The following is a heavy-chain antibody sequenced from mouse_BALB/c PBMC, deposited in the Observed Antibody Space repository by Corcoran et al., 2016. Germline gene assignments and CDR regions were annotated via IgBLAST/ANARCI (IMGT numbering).Heavy chain of an antibody. CDR1: SSSITRGYY. V-gene: IGHV3-6*02. D-gene: IGHD2-4*01. CDR2: LRYDGSN. Sequence: DVHLPESGPGLGQHSQSMSLTCSVTSSSITRGYYWNWIRHFQANKLEWMGYLRYDGSNNYNPSLKNGISSTRDTSKNQFFLKLNSVTTEDIATYYCATLRRPFDYWGQGTTLTVSS. J-gene: IGHJ2*01. CDR3: ATLRRPFDY.